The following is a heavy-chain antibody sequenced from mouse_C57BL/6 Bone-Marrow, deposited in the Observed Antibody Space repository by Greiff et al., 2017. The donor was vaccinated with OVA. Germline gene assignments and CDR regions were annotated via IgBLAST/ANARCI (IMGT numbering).Heavy chain of an antibody. J-gene: IGHJ2*02. CDR2: LNPSSGYT. V-gene: IGHV1-7*01. CDR3: ARGYEYYFDY. Sequence: QVQLQQSGAELAKPGASVKLSCKASGYTFTSYWMHWVKQRPGQGLEWIGNLNPSSGYTKYNQKFKDKATLTADKSSSTAYLQLSSMTYEDSAVYCWARGYEYYFDYWGQGTSLTVSS. CDR1: GYTFTSYW. D-gene: IGHD2-12*01.